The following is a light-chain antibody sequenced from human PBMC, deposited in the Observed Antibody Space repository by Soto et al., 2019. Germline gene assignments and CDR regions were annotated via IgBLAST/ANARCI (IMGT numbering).Light chain of an antibody. CDR2: DVS. J-gene: IGLJ1*01. CDR3: SSNTTSSTMS. V-gene: IGLV2-14*01. CDR1: SSDVGGYNY. Sequence: QSVLTQPASVSGSPGQSITISCTGTSSDVGGYNYVSWYQQHPGKAPKLMIYDVSNRPSGVSNRFSGSKSGNTASLTISGRQAEAEADYYCSSNTTSSTMSFGTGSKCPVL.